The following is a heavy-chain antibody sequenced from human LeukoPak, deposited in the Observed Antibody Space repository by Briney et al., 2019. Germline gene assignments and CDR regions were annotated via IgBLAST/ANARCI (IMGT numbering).Heavy chain of an antibody. CDR3: ARRGPSVLRFLEWSFDY. Sequence: SETLSLTCTVSGAFISDTNYFWGWIRQPPGKGPEWIGSINYSGSTYDNPSLKSRVTISVDTSKNQFSLKATSMTAADTSVYYCARRGPSVLRFLEWSFDYWGQGILVTVSS. V-gene: IGHV4-39*01. CDR2: INYSGST. J-gene: IGHJ4*02. CDR1: GAFISDTNYF. D-gene: IGHD3-3*01.